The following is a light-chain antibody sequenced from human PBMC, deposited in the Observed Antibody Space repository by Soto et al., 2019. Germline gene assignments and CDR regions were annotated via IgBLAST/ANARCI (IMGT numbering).Light chain of an antibody. CDR2: GAP. J-gene: IGKJ2*01. Sequence: EMLLTQSPGTLSLSPGERAPLSCRASPSVSSSSLAWYQQKPGQAPRLLIYGAPSRATGIPDRFSGSGSGTDFTLTISRLEPEDFAVYYCQQYGSSRYTFGQGTKLEIK. CDR3: QQYGSSRYT. V-gene: IGKV3-20*01. CDR1: PSVSSSS.